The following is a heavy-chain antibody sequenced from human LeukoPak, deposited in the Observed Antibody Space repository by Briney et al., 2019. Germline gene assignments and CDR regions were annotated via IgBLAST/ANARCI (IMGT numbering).Heavy chain of an antibody. D-gene: IGHD6-25*01. Sequence: SETLSLTCTVSGGSISSYHWSWIRQPPGKGLEWIGYIYYSGSTNYNPSLKSRVTISVGTSKKQFSLKLRSVTAADTAVYYCASARLGSGLEGAFDVWGQGTMVTVSS. CDR1: GGSISSYH. CDR3: ASARLGSGLEGAFDV. CDR2: IYYSGST. V-gene: IGHV4-59*01. J-gene: IGHJ3*01.